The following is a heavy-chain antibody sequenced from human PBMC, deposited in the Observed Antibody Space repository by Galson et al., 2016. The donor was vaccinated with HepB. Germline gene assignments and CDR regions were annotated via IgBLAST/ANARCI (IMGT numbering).Heavy chain of an antibody. CDR1: GFTFSSYS. CDR3: SRELMGSKEYYYYGMDV. D-gene: IGHD1-26*01. V-gene: IGHV3-21*01. J-gene: IGHJ6*02. Sequence: SLRLSCAASGFTFSSYSMNWVRQAPGKGLEWVSSISSSSSYTYYADSVKCRFTISRDNAKNALYLQMNSLRAEDTAVYYCSRELMGSKEYYYYGMDVWGQGTTVTVSS. CDR2: ISSSSSYT.